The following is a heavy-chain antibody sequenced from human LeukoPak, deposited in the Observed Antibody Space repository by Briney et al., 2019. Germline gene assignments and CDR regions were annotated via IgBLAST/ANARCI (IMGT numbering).Heavy chain of an antibody. D-gene: IGHD5-24*01. V-gene: IGHV4-59*01. CDR2: IYYSGRT. J-gene: IGHJ4*02. CDR1: GGSISPYY. CDR3: ARVGEMATIRD. Sequence: SETLSLTCTVSGGSISPYYWTWIRQSPGKALEWIGYIYYSGRTSYNPSLKSRVTISVDTSKNQISLKPTSVTAADTAVYYCARVGEMATIRDWGQGTLVSVSS.